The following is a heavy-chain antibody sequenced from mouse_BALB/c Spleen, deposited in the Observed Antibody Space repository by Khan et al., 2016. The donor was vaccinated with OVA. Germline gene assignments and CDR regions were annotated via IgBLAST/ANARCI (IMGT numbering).Heavy chain of an antibody. CDR2: INYSGST. V-gene: IGHV3-2*02. CDR1: GYSITSDYA. CDR3: ARWFAY. J-gene: IGHJ3*01. Sequence: VQLKESGPGLVKPSQTLSLTCTVTGYSITSDYARNWIRQSPGNRLEWIGYINYSGSTSYLPSLKSRITITRDTSKNQFFLQFNSVTPEDSATYYCARWFAYWGQGTLVTVS.